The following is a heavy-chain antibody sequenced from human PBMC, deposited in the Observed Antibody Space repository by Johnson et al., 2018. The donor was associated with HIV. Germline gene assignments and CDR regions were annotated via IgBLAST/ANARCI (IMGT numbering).Heavy chain of an antibody. Sequence: QMQLVESGGGVVQPGGSLRLSCAASGFTFSSYGMHWVRQAPGKGLEWVAIISYDGSNKYYADSVKGRFTISRDNSKNTLYLQMDSLKTEDTAVYYCTTDHPTMIVVFNAFDIWGQGTMVTVSS. CDR2: ISYDGSNK. D-gene: IGHD3-22*01. V-gene: IGHV3-33*05. CDR3: TTDHPTMIVVFNAFDI. J-gene: IGHJ3*02. CDR1: GFTFSSYG.